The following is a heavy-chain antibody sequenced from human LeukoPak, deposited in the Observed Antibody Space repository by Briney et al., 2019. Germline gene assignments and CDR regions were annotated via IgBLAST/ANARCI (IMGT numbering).Heavy chain of an antibody. D-gene: IGHD3/OR15-3a*01. J-gene: IGHJ3*02. V-gene: IGHV3-7*01. CDR3: AREDYDLLTGYYGDAFDI. Sequence: GGSLRLSCAASGFTFSTYWMSWVRQAPGKGLEWVANIKHDGSERDYVDSVKGRFTISGDNAKNSLSLHMNSLRAEDTAVYYCAREDYDLLTGYYGDAFDIWGQGTMVTVSS. CDR2: IKHDGSER. CDR1: GFTFSTYW.